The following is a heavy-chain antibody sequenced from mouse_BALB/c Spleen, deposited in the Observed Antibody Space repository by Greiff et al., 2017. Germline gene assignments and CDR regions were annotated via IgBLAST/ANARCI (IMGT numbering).Heavy chain of an antibody. D-gene: IGHD1-2*01. J-gene: IGHJ4*01. V-gene: IGHV3-2*02. CDR2: ISYSGST. Sequence: EVQLQESGPGLVKPSQSLSLTCTVTGYSITSDYAWNWIRQFPGNKLEWMGYISYSGSTSYNPSLKSRISITRDTSKNQFFLQLNSVTTEDTATYYCARWNSLLAYYYAMDYWGQGTSVTVSS. CDR1: GYSITSDYA. CDR3: ARWNSLLAYYYAMDY.